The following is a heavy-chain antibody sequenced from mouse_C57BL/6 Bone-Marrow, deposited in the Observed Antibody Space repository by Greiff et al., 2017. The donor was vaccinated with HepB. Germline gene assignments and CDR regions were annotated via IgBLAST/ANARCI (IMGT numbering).Heavy chain of an antibody. CDR3: ARAPPYYYGSSYWYFDV. Sequence: VQGVESGPELVKPGASVKISCKASGYAFSSSWINWVKQRPGKGLEWIGRIYPGDGDTNYNGKFKGKATLTADKSSSTAYMQLSSLTSEDSAVYFCARAPPYYYGSSYWYFDVWGTGTTVTVSS. CDR1: GYAFSSSW. D-gene: IGHD1-1*01. J-gene: IGHJ1*03. V-gene: IGHV1-82*01. CDR2: IYPGDGDT.